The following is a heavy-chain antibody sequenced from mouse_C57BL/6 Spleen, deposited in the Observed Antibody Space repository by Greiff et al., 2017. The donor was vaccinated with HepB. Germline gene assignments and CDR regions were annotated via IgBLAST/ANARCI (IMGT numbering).Heavy chain of an antibody. CDR1: GYAFSSSW. CDR2: IYPGDGDT. V-gene: IGHV1-82*01. Sequence: QVQLQQSGPELVKPGASVKISCKASGYAFSSSWMNWVKQRPGKGLEWIGRIYPGDGDTNYNGKFKGKATLTADKSSSTAYMQLSSLTSEDSAVYFCARVRLLWYFDVWGTGTTVTVSS. D-gene: IGHD2-3*01. J-gene: IGHJ1*03. CDR3: ARVRLLWYFDV.